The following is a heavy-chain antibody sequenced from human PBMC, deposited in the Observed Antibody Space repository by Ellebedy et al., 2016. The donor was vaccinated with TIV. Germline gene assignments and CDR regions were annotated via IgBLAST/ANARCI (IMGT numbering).Heavy chain of an antibody. D-gene: IGHD1-14*01. Sequence: GESLKISCAASGFTFSSYDMHWVRQGSGNGLEWVSSIGAAGDTYYAGFVKGRVAISRENAKNSLYLQLNNERVGDTAVYYCARATAGFDYWGQGTLVTVSS. CDR2: IGAAGDT. V-gene: IGHV3-13*01. J-gene: IGHJ4*02. CDR1: GFTFSSYD. CDR3: ARATAGFDY.